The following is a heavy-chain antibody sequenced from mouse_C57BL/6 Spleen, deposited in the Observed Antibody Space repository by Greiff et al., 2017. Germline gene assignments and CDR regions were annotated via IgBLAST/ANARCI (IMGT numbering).Heavy chain of an antibody. Sequence: EVKLVESGGGLVKPGGSLKLSCAASGFTFSSYTMSWVRQTPEKRLEWVATISGGGGNTYYPDSVKGRFTISIDNAKNTLYLQMSSLRSEDTALYYYASRYYYGSSYGGYFDVWGKGTTVTVSS. CDR1: GFTFSSYT. J-gene: IGHJ1*03. D-gene: IGHD1-1*01. CDR3: ASRYYYGSSYGGYFDV. V-gene: IGHV5-9*01. CDR2: ISGGGGNT.